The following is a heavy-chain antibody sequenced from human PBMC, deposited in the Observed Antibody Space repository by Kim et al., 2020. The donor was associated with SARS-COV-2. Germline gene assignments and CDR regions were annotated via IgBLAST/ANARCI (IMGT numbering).Heavy chain of an antibody. V-gene: IGHV3-15*01. CDR3: TKHIAAVAAYGMDV. D-gene: IGHD6-13*01. Sequence: AAPLKGRFSISRDDSKTTLCLQMTSLKSEDTAVYYCTKHIAAVAAYGMDVWGQGTTVTVSS. J-gene: IGHJ6*02.